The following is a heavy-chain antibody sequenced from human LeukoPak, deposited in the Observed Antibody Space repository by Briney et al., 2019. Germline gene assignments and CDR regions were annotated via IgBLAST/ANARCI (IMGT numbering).Heavy chain of an antibody. CDR3: AAATTGTTFFDY. Sequence: ASVKVSCKASGYTFSGYYMFWVRQAPGQGLEWMGWINSDSGATNYAQKFQGRVTMTRDTSISTAYMELSSLRSDGTGVYYCAAATTGTTFFDYWGQGTLVTVSS. CDR1: GYTFSGYY. V-gene: IGHV1-2*02. J-gene: IGHJ4*02. CDR2: INSDSGAT. D-gene: IGHD1-1*01.